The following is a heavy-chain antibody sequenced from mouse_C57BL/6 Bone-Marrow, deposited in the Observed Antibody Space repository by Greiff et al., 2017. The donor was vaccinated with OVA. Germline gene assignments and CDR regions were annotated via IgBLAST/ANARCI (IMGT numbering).Heavy chain of an antibody. CDR1: GFNIKDDY. J-gene: IGHJ2*01. D-gene: IGHD6-1*01. CDR3: TTWSLFAY. Sequence: VQLQQSGPELVRPGASVKLSCTASGFNIKDDYMHWVKQRPEQGLEWIGWIDPENGDTEYASKFQGKATITADTASNTAYLQLSSLTSEDTAVYYCTTWSLFAYWGQGTTLTVSS. V-gene: IGHV14-4*01. CDR2: IDPENGDT.